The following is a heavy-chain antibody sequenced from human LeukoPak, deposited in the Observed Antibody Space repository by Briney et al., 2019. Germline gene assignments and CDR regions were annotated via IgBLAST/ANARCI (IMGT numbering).Heavy chain of an antibody. J-gene: IGHJ4*02. D-gene: IGHD2-21*02. CDR3: ARESEVVTAIPVRFDY. V-gene: IGHV3-21*01. CDR2: ISSSSSYI. CDR1: GFTFSGYS. Sequence: GGSLRLSCAASGFTFSGYSMNWVRQAPGKGLEWVSSISSSSSYIYYADSVKGRFTISRDNAKNSLYLQMNSLRAEDTAVYYRARESEVVTAIPVRFDYWGQGTLVTVSS.